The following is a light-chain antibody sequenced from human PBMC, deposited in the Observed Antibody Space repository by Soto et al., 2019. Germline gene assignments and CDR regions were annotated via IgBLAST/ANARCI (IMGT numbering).Light chain of an antibody. CDR3: LQDYNYPRT. J-gene: IGKJ5*01. Sequence: AIQMTQSPSSLSTSVGDRVTITCRASQAIRSDLGWYQKKPGKAPKLLIYAASILQSGVPSRFIGRGYGTDFTLTISSLQPEDIATYYCLQDYNYPRTFGQGTRLEIK. CDR1: QAIRSD. CDR2: AAS. V-gene: IGKV1-6*01.